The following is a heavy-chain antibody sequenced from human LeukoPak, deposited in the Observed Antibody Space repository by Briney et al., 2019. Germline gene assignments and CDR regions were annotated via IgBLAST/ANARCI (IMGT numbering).Heavy chain of an antibody. D-gene: IGHD3-22*01. CDR2: INHSGST. Sequence: SETLSLTCAVYGGSFSGYYWSWIRQPPGKGLEWIGEINHSGSTNYNPSLESRVTISVDTSKNQFSLKLSSVTAADTAVYYCARAGTYYYDSSGSPRRGNFDYWGQGTLVTVSS. CDR3: ARAGTYYYDSSGSPRRGNFDY. J-gene: IGHJ4*02. V-gene: IGHV4-34*01. CDR1: GGSFSGYY.